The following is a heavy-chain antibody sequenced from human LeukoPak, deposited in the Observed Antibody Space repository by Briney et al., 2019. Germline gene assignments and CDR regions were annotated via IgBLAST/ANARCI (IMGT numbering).Heavy chain of an antibody. J-gene: IGHJ4*02. V-gene: IGHV1-8*03. Sequence: ASVTVSCRASGYTFTGYYMHWIRQAPGQGLEWMGWMNPNSGNTGYAQKFQGRVTITRNTSISTAYMELSSLRSEDTAVYYCARVITMVRGARRGLDFAYWGQGTLVTVSS. CDR2: MNPNSGNT. CDR3: ARVITMVRGARRGLDFAY. D-gene: IGHD3-10*01. CDR1: GYTFTGYY.